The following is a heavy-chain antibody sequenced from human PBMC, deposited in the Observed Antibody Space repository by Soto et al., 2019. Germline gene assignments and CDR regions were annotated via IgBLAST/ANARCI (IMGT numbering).Heavy chain of an antibody. J-gene: IGHJ3*02. CDR1: GGTFSSYA. CDR2: IIPIFGTA. Sequence: QVQLVQSGAEVKKPGSSVKVSCKASGGTFSSYAIIWVRQAPGQGLEWMGGIIPIFGTANYAQKFQGRVTITADESTSTAYMEMSSLRSEDTAVYYCARSKYYYDSSGYSTHAFDIWGQGTMVTVSS. CDR3: ARSKYYYDSSGYSTHAFDI. D-gene: IGHD3-22*01. V-gene: IGHV1-69*01.